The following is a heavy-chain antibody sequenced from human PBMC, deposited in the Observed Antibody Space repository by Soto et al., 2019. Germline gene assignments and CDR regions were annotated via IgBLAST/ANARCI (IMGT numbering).Heavy chain of an antibody. CDR1: GVSISSGYYD. V-gene: IGHV4-31*11. CDR3: ARHYDRGVYYCMDV. D-gene: IGHD3-16*01. J-gene: IGHJ6*02. Sequence: TLSLTCAVSGVSISSGYYDWSWIGQRQERGLEWIGYSYYSGPTYDNLSRKSRISISLDTSKNQFSMNMSSVTAADTALYYCARHYDRGVYYCMDVWGPGNTVTGPS. CDR2: SYYSGPT.